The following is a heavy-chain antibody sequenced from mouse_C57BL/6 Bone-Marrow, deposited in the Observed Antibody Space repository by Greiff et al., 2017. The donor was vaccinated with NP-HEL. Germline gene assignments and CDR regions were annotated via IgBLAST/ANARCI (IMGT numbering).Heavy chain of an antibody. V-gene: IGHV1-77*01. CDR2: IGPGSGST. J-gene: IGHJ1*03. CDR1: GYTFTDYY. CDR3: ARKGDYGSRRWYFDV. Sequence: QVQLQQSGAELVKPGASVKISCKASGYTFTDYYINWVKQRPGQGLEWIGNIGPGSGSTYYNEKFKGKATLTADKSSSTAYMQLSSLTSEDSAVYFCARKGDYGSRRWYFDVWGTGTTVTVSS. D-gene: IGHD1-1*01.